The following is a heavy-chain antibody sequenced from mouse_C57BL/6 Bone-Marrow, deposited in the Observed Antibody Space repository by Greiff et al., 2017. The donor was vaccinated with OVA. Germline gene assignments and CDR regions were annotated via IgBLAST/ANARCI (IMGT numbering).Heavy chain of an antibody. Sequence: QVTLKVSGPGILQSSQTLSLTCSFSGFSLSTSGMGVSWIRQPSGKGLEWLAHIYWDDDKRYNPSLKSRLTISKDTSRNQVFLKSTRMDTANTATYYCARRVRGYDYDWYFDVWGTGTTVTVSS. D-gene: IGHD2-4*01. V-gene: IGHV8-12*01. CDR3: ARRVRGYDYDWYFDV. J-gene: IGHJ1*03. CDR2: IYWDDDK. CDR1: GFSLSTSGMG.